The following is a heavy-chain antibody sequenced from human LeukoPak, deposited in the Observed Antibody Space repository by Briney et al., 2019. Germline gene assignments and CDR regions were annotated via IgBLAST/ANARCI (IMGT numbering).Heavy chain of an antibody. CDR2: IYYSGST. V-gene: IGHV4-59*01. Sequence: SETLSLTCTVSGASFNIYCWSWIRQPPGKGLEWIGYIYYSGSTNYNPSLKSRLTISVDTSKNQFSLNLRSVTAADTAVYYCARGGFSGGILRYFDLWGRGTLVTVSS. CDR3: ARGGFSGGILRYFDL. CDR1: GASFNIYC. J-gene: IGHJ2*01. D-gene: IGHD2-15*01.